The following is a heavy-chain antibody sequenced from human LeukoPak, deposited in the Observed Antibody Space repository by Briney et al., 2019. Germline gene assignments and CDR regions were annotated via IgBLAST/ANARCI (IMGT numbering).Heavy chain of an antibody. Sequence: SETLSLTCSVSGGSISSYYWSWIRQPAGKGLEWIGRVYTSGSTNYNPSLKSRVTMSVDTSKNQFSLKLSSVTAADTAVYYCARNSGSYLDWYFDLWGRGTLVTVSS. J-gene: IGHJ2*01. CDR1: GGSISSYY. D-gene: IGHD1-26*01. CDR2: VYTSGST. V-gene: IGHV4-4*07. CDR3: ARNSGSYLDWYFDL.